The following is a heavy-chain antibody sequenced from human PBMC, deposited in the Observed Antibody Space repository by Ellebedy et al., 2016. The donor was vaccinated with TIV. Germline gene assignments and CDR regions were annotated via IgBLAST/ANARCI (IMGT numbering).Heavy chain of an antibody. CDR3: ARDRGYSSSSATPMLWLRVFDY. CDR2: INPNSGGT. J-gene: IGHJ4*02. CDR1: GYTFTGYY. Sequence: ASVKVSCXASGYTFTGYYMHWVRQAPGQGLEWMGWINPNSGGTNYAQKFQGRVTMTRDTSISTAYMELSRLRSDDTAVYYCARDRGYSSSSATPMLWLRVFDYWGQGTLVTVSS. D-gene: IGHD6-6*01. V-gene: IGHV1-2*02.